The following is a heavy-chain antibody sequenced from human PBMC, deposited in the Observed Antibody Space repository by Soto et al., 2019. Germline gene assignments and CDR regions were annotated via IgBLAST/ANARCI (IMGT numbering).Heavy chain of an antibody. J-gene: IGHJ5*02. V-gene: IGHV1-69*13. CDR1: GGTFSSYA. CDR2: IIPIFGTA. Sequence: SVKVSCKASGGTFSSYAISWVRQAPGQGLEWMGGIIPIFGTANYARKFQGRVTITADESTSTAYMELSSLRSEDTAVYYCAAGVVISLSVFPNWFDPWGQGTLVTVSS. D-gene: IGHD3-3*01. CDR3: AAGVVISLSVFPNWFDP.